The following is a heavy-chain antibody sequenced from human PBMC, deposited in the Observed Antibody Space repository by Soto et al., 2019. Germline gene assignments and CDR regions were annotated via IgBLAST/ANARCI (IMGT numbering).Heavy chain of an antibody. CDR1: GESFSGYY. V-gene: IGHV4-34*01. J-gene: IGHJ6*02. Sequence: SETLSLTCVVSGESFSGYYWSWIRQTPGMGLEWIGEVDHRGSTTYNPSLKNRASISIDSSKNLFSLELTSVTAADTALYFCARYEYGNSLYGVDVWGQGTRVTVS. CDR2: VDHRGST. D-gene: IGHD1-7*01. CDR3: ARYEYGNSLYGVDV.